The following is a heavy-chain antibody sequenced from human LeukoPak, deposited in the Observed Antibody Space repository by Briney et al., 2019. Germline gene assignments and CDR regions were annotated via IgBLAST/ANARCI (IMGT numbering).Heavy chain of an antibody. CDR2: IYYSGST. J-gene: IGHJ5*02. CDR1: GGSISSYY. D-gene: IGHD2-2*01. CDR3: ARAFRRVVVPAAIGLWLDP. V-gene: IGHV4-59*01. Sequence: SETLSLTCTVSGGSISSYYWSWIRQPPGKGLEWIGYIYYSGSTNYNPSLKSRVTISVDTSKNQFSLKLSSVTAADTAVYYCARAFRRVVVPAAIGLWLDPWGQGTLVTVSS.